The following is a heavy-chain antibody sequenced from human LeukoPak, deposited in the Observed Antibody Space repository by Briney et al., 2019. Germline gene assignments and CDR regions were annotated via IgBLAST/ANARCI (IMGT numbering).Heavy chain of an antibody. CDR2: IHPGDSDT. Sequence: GESLRISCEASGYLFPNYWIGWVRQVPGKGLDWMGLIHPGDSDTRYSPSFQGQVTISVDKSITTAYLQWSSLQASDTAIYFCARVVVVTATHWYFDLWGRGALVTVFS. J-gene: IGHJ2*01. V-gene: IGHV5-51*01. D-gene: IGHD2-21*02. CDR1: GYLFPNYW. CDR3: ARVVVVTATHWYFDL.